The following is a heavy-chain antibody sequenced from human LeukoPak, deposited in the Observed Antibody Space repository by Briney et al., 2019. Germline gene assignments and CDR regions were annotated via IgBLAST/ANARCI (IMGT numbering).Heavy chain of an antibody. CDR3: AKDLEGYCSGGSCYEGYFQH. CDR1: GFTFSSYG. J-gene: IGHJ1*01. V-gene: IGHV3-30*18. CDR2: ISYDGSNK. Sequence: GRSLRLSCAASGFTFSSYGMHWVRQAPGKGLEWVAVISYDGSNKYYADSVKGRFTISRDNSKNTLYLQMNSLRAEDTAVYYCAKDLEGYCSGGSCYEGYFQHWGQGTLVTVSS. D-gene: IGHD2-15*01.